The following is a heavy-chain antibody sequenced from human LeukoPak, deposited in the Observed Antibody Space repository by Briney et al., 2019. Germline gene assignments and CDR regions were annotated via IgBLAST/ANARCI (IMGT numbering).Heavy chain of an antibody. D-gene: IGHD5-24*01. CDR3: ARGRWLARRAEYFQH. Sequence: SETLSLTCTVSGGSLRSSSYYWGWIRQPPGKGLEWIGEINHSGSTNYNPSLKSRVTISVDTSKDQFSLKLSSVTAADTAVYYCARGRWLARRAEYFQHWGQGTLVTVSS. CDR1: GGSLRSSSYY. V-gene: IGHV4-39*07. J-gene: IGHJ1*01. CDR2: INHSGST.